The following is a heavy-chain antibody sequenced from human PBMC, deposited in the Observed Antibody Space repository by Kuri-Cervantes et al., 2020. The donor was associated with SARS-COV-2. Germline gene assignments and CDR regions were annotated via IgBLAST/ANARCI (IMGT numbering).Heavy chain of an antibody. CDR2: ISYDGSNK. D-gene: IGHD2-21*01. J-gene: IGHJ3*02. V-gene: IGHV3-30*03. CDR3: ARGSIVVVIANLDI. CDR1: GFTFSNAW. Sequence: LSLTCAASGFTFSNAWMSWVRQAPGKGLEWVAVISYDGSNKYYADSVKGRFTISRDNSKNTLYLQMGSLRAEDMAVYYCARGSIVVVIANLDIWGQGTMVTVSS.